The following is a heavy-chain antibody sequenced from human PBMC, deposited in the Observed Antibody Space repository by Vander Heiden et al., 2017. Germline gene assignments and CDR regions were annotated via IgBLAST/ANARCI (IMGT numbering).Heavy chain of an antibody. V-gene: IGHV1-69*01. Sequence: QVQLVQSGAEVKKPGSSVKVSCKASGGTFSSYAISWVRQAPGQGLEWMGGFILIFGKANDALKFQGRVTIPADESTSTAYMGFRRMSSDDTAVYCVGAEGWELLRYFDYWGQGTLVTVSS. D-gene: IGHD1-26*01. CDR3: GAEGWELLRYFDY. J-gene: IGHJ4*02. CDR1: GGTFSSYA. CDR2: FILIFGKA.